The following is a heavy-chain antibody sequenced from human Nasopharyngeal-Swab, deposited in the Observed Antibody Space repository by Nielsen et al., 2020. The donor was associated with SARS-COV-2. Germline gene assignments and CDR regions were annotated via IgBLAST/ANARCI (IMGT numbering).Heavy chain of an antibody. CDR3: ARDGRSSWYFDL. Sequence: ESLKISRPVSGGSISSYYWSWIPQPPGKGLEWIGYIYYSGSTNYNPSLKSRVTISVDTSKNQFSLKLSSVTAADKAIYYCARDGRSSWYFDLWGRGTLVTVSS. J-gene: IGHJ2*01. V-gene: IGHV4-59*01. CDR2: IYYSGST. CDR1: GGSISSYY.